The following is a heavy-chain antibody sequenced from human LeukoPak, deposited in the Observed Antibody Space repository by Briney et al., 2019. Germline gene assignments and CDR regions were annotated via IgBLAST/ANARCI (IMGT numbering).Heavy chain of an antibody. D-gene: IGHD3-16*02. J-gene: IGHJ4*02. Sequence: GGSLRLSCAASGFTFSSYAMHWVRQAPGRGLEYVSAITSSGGSTFYADSVKGRFTISRDNSKNTLYLQMGSLRADDMAVYYCTRGPGYDYVWGSYRADYWGQGTLVTVSS. CDR2: ITSSGGST. V-gene: IGHV3-64*02. CDR3: TRGPGYDYVWGSYRADY. CDR1: GFTFSSYA.